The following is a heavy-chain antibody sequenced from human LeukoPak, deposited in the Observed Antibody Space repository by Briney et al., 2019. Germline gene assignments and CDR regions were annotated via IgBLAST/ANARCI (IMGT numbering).Heavy chain of an antibody. Sequence: GGSLRLSCTVSGFTVSSSSWSWVRQAPGKGLEWVSFIYSGGNTHYSDSVKGRFTISRDNSKNTLYLQMNSLRAEDTAIYYCARRAGEYSHPYDYWGQGTLVTVSS. D-gene: IGHD2-15*01. CDR2: IYSGGNT. J-gene: IGHJ4*02. CDR3: ARRAGEYSHPYDY. CDR1: GFTVSSSS. V-gene: IGHV3-53*01.